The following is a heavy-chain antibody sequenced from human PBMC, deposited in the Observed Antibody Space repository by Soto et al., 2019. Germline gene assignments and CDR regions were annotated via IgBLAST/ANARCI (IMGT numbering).Heavy chain of an antibody. CDR1: GGSFSGYY. CDR2: INHSGST. J-gene: IGHJ4*02. D-gene: IGHD3-10*01. Sequence: SETLCLTCAVYGGSFSGYYWSWIRQPPGKGLEWIGEINHSGSTNYNPSLKSRVTISVDTSKNQFSLKLSSVTAADTAVYYCARGCATMVRGVILHYYFGYWGQGTLVTVSS. CDR3: ARGCATMVRGVILHYYFGY. V-gene: IGHV4-34*01.